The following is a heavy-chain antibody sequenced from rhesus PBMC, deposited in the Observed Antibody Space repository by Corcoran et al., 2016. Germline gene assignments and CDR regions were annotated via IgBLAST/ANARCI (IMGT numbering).Heavy chain of an antibody. J-gene: IGHJ4*01. CDR1: GASISSYW. D-gene: IGHD3-16*01. CDR3: ARSGGSYYGPDY. V-gene: IGHV4-80*01. Sequence: QVQLQESGPGLVKPSETLSLTCAVSGASISSYWWSWIRQPPGKGLEWIGEINVNSGSTSSTPSLKSRVTISKDASKNQFSLKLSSVTAADTAVYYCARSGGSYYGPDYWGQGVLVTVSS. CDR2: INVNSGST.